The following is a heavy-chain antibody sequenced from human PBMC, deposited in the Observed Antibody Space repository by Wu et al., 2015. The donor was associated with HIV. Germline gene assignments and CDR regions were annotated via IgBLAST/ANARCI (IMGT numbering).Heavy chain of an antibody. CDR3: ARGSGYYDSSGFSMGY. CDR2: IIPIFGTA. CDR1: EHLSSYA. V-gene: IGHV1-69*13. J-gene: IGHJ4*02. D-gene: IGHD3-22*01. Sequence: QVQLVQSGAEVKKPGSSVKVSCKASEHLSSYAISWVRQAPGQGLEWMGRIIPIFGTANYAQKFQGRVTITADESTSTAYMELSSLRSEDTAVYYCARGSGYYDSSGFSMGYWGQGTLVTVSS.